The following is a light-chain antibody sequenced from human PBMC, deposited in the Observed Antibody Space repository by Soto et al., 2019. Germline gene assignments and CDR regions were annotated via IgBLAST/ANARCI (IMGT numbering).Light chain of an antibody. Sequence: QSALTQPASVSGSPGKSITISCTGTSSDVGSYNLVSWYQQHPGKAPKLMIYDGSKRPSGVSNRFSGSKSGNTASLTISGRQAEDEADYYCFSSAGRQVVFGGGTKLTVL. V-gene: IGLV2-23*01. CDR2: DGS. CDR1: SSDVGSYNL. J-gene: IGLJ2*01. CDR3: FSSAGRQVV.